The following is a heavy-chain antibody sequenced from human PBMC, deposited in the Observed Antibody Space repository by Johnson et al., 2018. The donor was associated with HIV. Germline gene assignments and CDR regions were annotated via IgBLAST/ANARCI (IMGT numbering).Heavy chain of an antibody. CDR2: IGTTGDT. D-gene: IGHD6-13*01. J-gene: IGHJ3*02. CDR1: GFTFSRYD. V-gene: IGHV3-13*01. CDR3: ARARDSWSSSWLSRDNAFDI. Sequence: VQLVESGGGLVQPGGSLRLSCAASGFTFSRYDMNWVRQATGKGLEWVSSIGTTGDTYYPGSVKGRFTISRDNAKNSLYLQMNSLRAGDTAVYYCARARDSWSSSWLSRDNAFDIWGQGTMVTVSS.